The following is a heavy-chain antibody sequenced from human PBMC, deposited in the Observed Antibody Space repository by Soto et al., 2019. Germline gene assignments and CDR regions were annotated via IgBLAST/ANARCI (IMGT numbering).Heavy chain of an antibody. Sequence: GGSLRLSCAASGFTFSSYSMNWVRQAPGKGLEWVSYISSSSSTIYYADSVKGRFTISRDNAKNSLYLQMNSLRAEDTAVYYCARAIVATIPRFDYWGQGTLVTVSS. CDR3: ARAIVATIPRFDY. CDR1: GFTFSSYS. CDR2: ISSSSSTI. V-gene: IGHV3-48*01. D-gene: IGHD5-12*01. J-gene: IGHJ4*02.